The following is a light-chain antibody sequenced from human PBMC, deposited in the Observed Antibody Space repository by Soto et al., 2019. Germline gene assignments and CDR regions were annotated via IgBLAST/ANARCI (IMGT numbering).Light chain of an antibody. CDR2: EVS. J-gene: IGLJ1*01. Sequence: QSALTQPASVSVSPGQSITISCTGTSSDVGGYNYVSWYQQHPGKAPKLMIYEVSNRPSGVSNRFSGSKSDNTASLTISGLQAEDEADYYCSSYTSSTSYVFGTGTKLTVL. CDR3: SSYTSSTSYV. V-gene: IGLV2-14*01. CDR1: SSDVGGYNY.